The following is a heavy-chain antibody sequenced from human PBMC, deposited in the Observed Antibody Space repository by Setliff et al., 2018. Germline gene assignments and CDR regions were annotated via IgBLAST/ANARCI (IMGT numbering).Heavy chain of an antibody. CDR1: GGTFSDYG. J-gene: IGHJ3*02. CDR3: ARAPGTVVVPASRSAFDI. CDR2: TIPIFGTT. Sequence: SVKVSCKASGGTFSDYGISWVRQAPGQGLEWMGGTIPIFGTTDYAQKFQGRVTIITDESTSTAFMQLSSLRSEDTAVYYCARAPGTVVVPASRSAFDIWGQGTMVTVSS. D-gene: IGHD2-2*01. V-gene: IGHV1-69*05.